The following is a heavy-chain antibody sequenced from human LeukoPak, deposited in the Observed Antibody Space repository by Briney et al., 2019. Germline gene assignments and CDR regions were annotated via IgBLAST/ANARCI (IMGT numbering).Heavy chain of an antibody. CDR3: ARHAAHRNFDY. CDR1: GGSISTYY. CDR2: IYYSGST. D-gene: IGHD6-25*01. V-gene: IGHV4-59*08. J-gene: IGHJ4*02. Sequence: SETLSLTCTVSGGSISTYYWSWIRQPPGKGLEWIGYIYYSGSTSYSPSLKSRVTISVDTSKNQFSLKLSSVAAADTSVYYCARHAAHRNFDYWGQGTLVTVSS.